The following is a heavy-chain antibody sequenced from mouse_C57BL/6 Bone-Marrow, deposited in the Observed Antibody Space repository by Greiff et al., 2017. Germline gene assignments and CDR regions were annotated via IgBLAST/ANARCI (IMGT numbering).Heavy chain of an antibody. V-gene: IGHV1-15*01. CDR3: ARWEEDYYGSREGFAY. CDR1: GYTFTDYE. D-gene: IGHD1-1*01. J-gene: IGHJ3*01. Sequence: QVQLQQSGAELVRPGASVTLSCKASGYTFTDYEMHWVKQTPVHGLEWIGAIDPETGGTAYNQKFKGKATLTVDKSSSTAYMQLSSLTSEDSAVYFCARWEEDYYGSREGFAYWGQGTLVTVSA. CDR2: IDPETGGT.